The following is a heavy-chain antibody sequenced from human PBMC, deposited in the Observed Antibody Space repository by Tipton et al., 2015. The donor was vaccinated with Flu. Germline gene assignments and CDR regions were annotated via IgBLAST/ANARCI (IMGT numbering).Heavy chain of an antibody. CDR3: ARELNYGMDV. Sequence: LRLSCTVSGGSISSYYWSWIWQPPGKGLEWIGYIYYSGSTNYNPSLKSRVTISVDTSKNQFSLKLSSVTAADTAVYYCARELNYGMDVWGQGTTVTVSS. CDR1: GGSISSYY. CDR2: IYYSGST. V-gene: IGHV4-59*01. J-gene: IGHJ6*02.